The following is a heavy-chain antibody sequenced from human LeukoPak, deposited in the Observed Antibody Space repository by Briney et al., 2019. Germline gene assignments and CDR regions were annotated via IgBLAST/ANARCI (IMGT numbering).Heavy chain of an antibody. V-gene: IGHV3-21*01. CDR3: ASHLNTVTKRKNAY. D-gene: IGHD4-17*01. Sequence: PGGSLRLSCAASGFTFSSYSMNWVRQAPGKGLEWVSSISSSSSYIYYADSVKGRFTISRDNAKNSLYLQMNSLRAEDTAVYYCASHLNTVTKRKNAYWGQGTLVTVAS. J-gene: IGHJ4*02. CDR2: ISSSSSYI. CDR1: GFTFSSYS.